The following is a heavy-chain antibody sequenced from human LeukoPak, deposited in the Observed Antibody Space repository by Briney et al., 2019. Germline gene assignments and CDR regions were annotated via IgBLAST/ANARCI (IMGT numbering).Heavy chain of an antibody. Sequence: SQTLSLTCTVSGGSISSGSYYWSWIRQPAGKGLEWIGRIYTSGSTNYNPSLKSRVTISVDRSKNQFSLKLSSVTAADTAAYYCARVPNYYYDSSGYYFDYWGQGTLVTVSS. CDR2: IYTSGST. J-gene: IGHJ4*02. V-gene: IGHV4-61*02. D-gene: IGHD3-22*01. CDR1: GGSISSGSYY. CDR3: ARVPNYYYDSSGYYFDY.